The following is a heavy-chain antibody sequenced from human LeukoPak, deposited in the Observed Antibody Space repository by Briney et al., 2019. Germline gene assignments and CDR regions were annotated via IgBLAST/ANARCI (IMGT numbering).Heavy chain of an antibody. CDR3: AKVLSYYYDSSGYYPTFDAFDI. J-gene: IGHJ3*02. CDR1: GFTVSSNY. V-gene: IGHV3-53*01. CDR2: IYSGGST. Sequence: PGGSLRLSCAASGFTVSSNYMSWVRQAPGKGLEWVSVIYSGGSTYYADSVKGRFTISRDNSKNTLYLQMNSLRAEDTAVYYCAKVLSYYYDSSGYYPTFDAFDIWGQGTMVTVSS. D-gene: IGHD3-22*01.